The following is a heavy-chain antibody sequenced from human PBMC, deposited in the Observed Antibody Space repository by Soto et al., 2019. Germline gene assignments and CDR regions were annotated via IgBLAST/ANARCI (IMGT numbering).Heavy chain of an antibody. Sequence: PSETLSLTCAVYGGSFSGYYWSWIRQPPGKGLEWIGEINHSGSTNYNPSLKSRVTISVDTSKNQFSLRLSSVTAADTAVYYCARVDTVVVVADTPYYYYIDVWGQGTTVTVSS. J-gene: IGHJ6*03. CDR3: ARVDTVVVVADTPYYYYIDV. CDR2: INHSGST. CDR1: GGSFSGYY. D-gene: IGHD2-15*01. V-gene: IGHV4-34*01.